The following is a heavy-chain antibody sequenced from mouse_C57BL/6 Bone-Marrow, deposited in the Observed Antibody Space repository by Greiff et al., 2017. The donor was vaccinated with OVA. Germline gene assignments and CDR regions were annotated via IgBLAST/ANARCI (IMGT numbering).Heavy chain of an antibody. D-gene: IGHD1-1*02. CDR2: IYWDDDT. CDR1: GFSLSTSGMG. Sequence: QVTLKVSGPGILQSSQTLSLTCSFSGFSLSTSGMGVSWIRQPPGKGLEWLAHIYWDDDTRYNPSLKSRLTISKDTSRNQVFLTITIVDTADTAPYYCARMGYGRRRAAMDYWGQGTSVTVSS. V-gene: IGHV8-12*01. CDR3: ARMGYGRRRAAMDY. J-gene: IGHJ4*01.